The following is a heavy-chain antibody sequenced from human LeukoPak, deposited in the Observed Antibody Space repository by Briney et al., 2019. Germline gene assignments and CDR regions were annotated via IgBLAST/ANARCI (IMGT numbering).Heavy chain of an antibody. CDR3: ARGGRALTTARNYYYYYGMDV. CDR1: GDSVSSNSAA. J-gene: IGHJ6*02. D-gene: IGHD4-17*01. CDR2: TYYRSKWYT. Sequence: SQTLSLTCAISGDSVSSNSAAWNWIRQSPSRGLEWLGRTYYRSKWYTDYAVSVKSRITINPDTSKNQFSLQLSSVTPEDTAVYYCARGGRALTTARNYYYYYGMDVWGQGTTVTVSS. V-gene: IGHV6-1*01.